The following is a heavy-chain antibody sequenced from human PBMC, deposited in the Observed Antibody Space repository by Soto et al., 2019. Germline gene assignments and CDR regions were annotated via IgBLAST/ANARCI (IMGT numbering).Heavy chain of an antibody. D-gene: IGHD6-13*01. CDR3: VPYIPAAGTRYFQH. Sequence: ETLSLTCAVSGGTISSGGYSWSWIRQPPGKGLEWVSAVGTGGTAYYADSVKGRFTISRDNSKNTLYLQMNSLRAEDTAVYYCVPYIPAAGTRYFQHWGQGTLVTVSS. CDR2: VGTGGTA. CDR1: GGTISSGGYS. J-gene: IGHJ1*01. V-gene: IGHV3-23*01.